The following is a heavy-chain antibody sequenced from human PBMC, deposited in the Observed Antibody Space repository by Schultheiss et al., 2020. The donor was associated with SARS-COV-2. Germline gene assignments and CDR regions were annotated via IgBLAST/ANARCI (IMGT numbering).Heavy chain of an antibody. CDR3: ARQSSGYNSGSDY. V-gene: IGHV5-10-1*01. CDR2: IDPSDSYT. Sequence: GGSLRLSCKGSGYTFTSYWISWVRQMPGKGLEWMGTIDPSDSYTNYSPSFQGHVTISADKSISTAYLQWSSLKASDTAMYYCARQSSGYNSGSDYWGQGTLVTVSS. J-gene: IGHJ4*02. D-gene: IGHD5-18*01. CDR1: GYTFTSYW.